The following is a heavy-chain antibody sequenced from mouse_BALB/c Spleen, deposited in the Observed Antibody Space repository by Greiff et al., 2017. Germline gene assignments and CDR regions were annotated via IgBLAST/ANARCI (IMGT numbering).Heavy chain of an antibody. CDR3: AREYYRYHYYAMDY. CDR2: ISSGGSYT. J-gene: IGHJ4*01. Sequence: EVQLMESGGGLVKPGGSLKLSCAASGFTFSSYAMSWVRQSPEKRLEWVAEISSGGSYTYYPDTVTGRFTISRDNAKNTLYLEMSSLRSEDTAMYYCAREYYRYHYYAMDYWGQGTSVTVSS. D-gene: IGHD2-14*01. CDR1: GFTFSSYA. V-gene: IGHV5-9-4*01.